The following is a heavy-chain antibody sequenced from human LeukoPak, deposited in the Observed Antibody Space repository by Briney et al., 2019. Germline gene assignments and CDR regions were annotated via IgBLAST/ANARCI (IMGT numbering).Heavy chain of an antibody. CDR3: ARAESGYSSSWWSGEGMDV. J-gene: IGHJ6*02. CDR2: INSDGSST. CDR1: GFTFSSYW. V-gene: IGHV3-74*01. Sequence: PGGSLRLSCAASGFTFSSYWMHWVRQAPGKGLVWVSRINSDGSSTSYADSVKGRFTISRDNAKNTLYLQMNSLRAEDTAVYYCARAESGYSSSWWSGEGMDVWGQGTTVTVSS. D-gene: IGHD6-13*01.